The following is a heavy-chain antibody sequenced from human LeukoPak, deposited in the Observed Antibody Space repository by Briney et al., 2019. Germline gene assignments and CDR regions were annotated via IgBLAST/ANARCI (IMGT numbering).Heavy chain of an antibody. J-gene: IGHJ6*02. CDR3: ARGPGHYDFWSGYSDYGMDV. CDR1: GFTFRSFN. D-gene: IGHD3-3*01. Sequence: GGSLRLSCAASGFTFRSFNMNWVRQAPGKGLEWVSYISGTSNTIYYADSVKGRFTISRDNAKNSLYLQMNSLRAEDTAVYYCARGPGHYDFWSGYSDYGMDVWGQGTTVTVSS. CDR2: ISGTSNTI. V-gene: IGHV3-48*04.